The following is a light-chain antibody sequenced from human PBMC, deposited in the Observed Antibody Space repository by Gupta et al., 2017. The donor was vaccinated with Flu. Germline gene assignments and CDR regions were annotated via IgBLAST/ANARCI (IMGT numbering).Light chain of an antibody. CDR1: KNINTW. J-gene: IGKJ2*01. CDR2: KES. CDR3: QHYDSYPYT. Sequence: PSTLSVLLGDRVTISCRASKNINTWLAWFQQKRGRAPKLLISKESILEDGVPTRFAGSGSGTQFSLTITNIQADDFASYYCQHYDSYPYTFGHGTKLEI. V-gene: IGKV1-5*03.